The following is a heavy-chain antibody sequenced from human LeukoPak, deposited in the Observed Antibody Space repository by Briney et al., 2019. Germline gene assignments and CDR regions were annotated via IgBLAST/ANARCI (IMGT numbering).Heavy chain of an antibody. CDR1: GFTFSNYG. V-gene: IGHV3-30*18. CDR3: AKDLMGYDSSGSDGMDV. D-gene: IGHD3-22*01. J-gene: IGHJ6*02. Sequence: GGCLRLSCAASGFTFSNYGMYWVRQAPGKGLEWVAVISNDGSNKLYADSLKGRVTISRHNSKNTLYLQMNSLRPEDTALYYCAKDLMGYDSSGSDGMDVWGQGTTVTVSS. CDR2: ISNDGSNK.